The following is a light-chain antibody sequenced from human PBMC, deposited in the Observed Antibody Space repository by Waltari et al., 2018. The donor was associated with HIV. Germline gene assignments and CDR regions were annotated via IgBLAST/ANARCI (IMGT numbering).Light chain of an antibody. Sequence: DIQMTQSPSSLSASVGDRVTISCRASQSISSYLNWYQQKPGKAPKLLIHAASSLQSGVPSRFSGSGSGTDFTLTISSLQPEDFATYYCQQSYNTPYTFGRGTKLEIK. CDR3: QQSYNTPYT. CDR1: QSISSY. CDR2: AAS. V-gene: IGKV1-39*01. J-gene: IGKJ2*01.